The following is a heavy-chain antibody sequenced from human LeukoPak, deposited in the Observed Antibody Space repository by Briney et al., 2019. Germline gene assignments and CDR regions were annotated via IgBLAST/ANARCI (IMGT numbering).Heavy chain of an antibody. CDR1: GGSISSYY. V-gene: IGHV4-59*01. CDR2: IYYSGST. CDR3: ARDGLGFDY. J-gene: IGHJ4*02. Sequence: SQTLSLTCTVSGGSISSYYWSWIRQPPGKGLEWIGYIYYSGSTNYNPSLKSRVTISVDTSKNQFSLKLSSVTAADTAVYYCARDGLGFDYWGQGTLVTVSS. D-gene: IGHD6-19*01.